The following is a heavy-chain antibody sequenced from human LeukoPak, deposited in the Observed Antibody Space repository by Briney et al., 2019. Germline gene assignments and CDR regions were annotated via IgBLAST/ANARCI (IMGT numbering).Heavy chain of an antibody. Sequence: SETLSLTCTVSGGSISSYYWSWIRQPPGKGLEWIGYIYYSGSTNYNPSLKSRVTISIDTSKNQFSLKLISVTAADTAVYYCASFFSATRGELLDWGRGTLVTVSS. CDR2: IYYSGST. CDR1: GGSISSYY. V-gene: IGHV4-59*01. D-gene: IGHD3-10*01. CDR3: ASFFSATRGELLD. J-gene: IGHJ4*02.